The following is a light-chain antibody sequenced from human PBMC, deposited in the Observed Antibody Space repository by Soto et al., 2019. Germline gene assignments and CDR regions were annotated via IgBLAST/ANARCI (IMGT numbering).Light chain of an antibody. CDR1: SSNIGNNA. J-gene: IGLJ3*02. CDR2: FDD. CDR3: AAWDGSMNGPV. Sequence: QSVLTQPPSVSAAPRQRVTISCSGSSSNIGNNAVNWYQQVPGKAPKLLIHFDDRVASGISDRFSGSKSGTSASLAISGLQSEDEADYYCAAWDGSMNGPVFGGGTKVTVL. V-gene: IGLV1-36*01.